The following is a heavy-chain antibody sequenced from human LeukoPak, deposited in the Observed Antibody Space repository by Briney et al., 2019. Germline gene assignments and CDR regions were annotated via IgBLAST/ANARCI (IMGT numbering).Heavy chain of an antibody. CDR3: ARGRIRRTYFDY. CDR1: GGSFSGYY. V-gene: IGHV4-34*01. J-gene: IGHJ4*02. CDR2: INHSGST. D-gene: IGHD1-14*01. Sequence: SETLSLTCAVYGGSFSGYYWSWIRQPPGKGLEWIGEINHSGSTNYNPSLKSRVTISVDTSKNQFSLKLSPVTAADTAVYYCARGRIRRTYFDYWGQGTLVTVSS.